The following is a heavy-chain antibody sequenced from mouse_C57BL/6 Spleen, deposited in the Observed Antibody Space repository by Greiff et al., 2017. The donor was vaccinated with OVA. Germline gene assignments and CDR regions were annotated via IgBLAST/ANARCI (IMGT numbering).Heavy chain of an antibody. Sequence: VQLQQSGPELVKPGASVKISCKASGYTFTDYYMNWVKQSHGKSLEWIGDINPNNGGTSYNQKFKGKATLTVDKSSSTAYMELRSLTSEDSAVYYCARRDGGPFDYWGQGTTLTVSS. J-gene: IGHJ2*01. CDR2: INPNNGGT. CDR1: GYTFTDYY. D-gene: IGHD3-3*01. CDR3: ARRDGGPFDY. V-gene: IGHV1-26*01.